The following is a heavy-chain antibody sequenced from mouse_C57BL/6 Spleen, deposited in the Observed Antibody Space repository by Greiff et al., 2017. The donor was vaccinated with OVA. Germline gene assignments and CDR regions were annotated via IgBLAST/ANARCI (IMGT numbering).Heavy chain of an antibody. CDR1: GYTFTSYW. J-gene: IGHJ2*01. CDR2: IHPNSGST. D-gene: IGHD1-1*01. Sequence: QVQLQQPGAELVKPGASVKLSCKASGYTFTSYWMHRVKQRPGQGLEWIGMIHPNSGSTNYNEKFKSKATLTVDKSSSTAYMQLSSLTSEDSAVYYCAREGPTVVGDYFDYWGQGTTLTVSS. V-gene: IGHV1-64*01. CDR3: AREGPTVVGDYFDY.